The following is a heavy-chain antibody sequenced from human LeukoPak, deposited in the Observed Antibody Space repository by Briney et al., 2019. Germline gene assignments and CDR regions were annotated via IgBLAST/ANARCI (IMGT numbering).Heavy chain of an antibody. CDR2: ITGSGGST. V-gene: IGHV3-23*01. J-gene: IGHJ4*02. CDR3: AKWYSSGWYYFDS. Sequence: GGSLRLSCAASGFTFSSYAMSWVRQAPGKGLEWVSAITGSGGSTYYADSVKGRFTISRDNSKNTLSLQMYSLRAEDTAVYYCAKWYSSGWYYFDSWGQGTLVTVSS. D-gene: IGHD6-13*01. CDR1: GFTFSSYA.